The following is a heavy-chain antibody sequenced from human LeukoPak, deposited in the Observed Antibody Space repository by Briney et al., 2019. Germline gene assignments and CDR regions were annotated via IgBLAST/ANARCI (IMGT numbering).Heavy chain of an antibody. V-gene: IGHV3-72*01. J-gene: IGHJ4*02. CDR3: ARDPFDSSGYDFDY. Sequence: PGGSLRLPCAASGFTFSDHYMDWVRQAPGKGLEWVGRTRNKANSYTTEYAASVKGRLTISRDDSKNSLYLQMNSLKTEDTAVYYCARDPFDSSGYDFDYWGQGTLVTVSS. CDR1: GFTFSDHY. D-gene: IGHD3-22*01. CDR2: TRNKANSYTT.